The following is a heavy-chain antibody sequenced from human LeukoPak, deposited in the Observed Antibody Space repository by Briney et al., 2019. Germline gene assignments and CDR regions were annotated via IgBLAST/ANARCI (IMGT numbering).Heavy chain of an antibody. J-gene: IGHJ4*02. CDR3: AREVAVAGHFDY. CDR2: IIPIFGTA. V-gene: IGHV1-69*05. D-gene: IGHD6-19*01. CDR1: GGTFSNYA. Sequence: SVKVSCKASGGTFSNYAISWVRPAPGKGLEWMGRIIPIFGTANYAQKFQRRVTITTDESTSTAYMELSSLRFEDTAVYYCAREVAVAGHFDYWGQGTLVTVSS.